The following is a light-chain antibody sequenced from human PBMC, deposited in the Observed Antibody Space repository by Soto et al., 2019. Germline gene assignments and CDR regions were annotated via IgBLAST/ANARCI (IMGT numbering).Light chain of an antibody. V-gene: IGKV1-8*01. J-gene: IGKJ4*01. CDR2: DAS. Sequence: AIRMTQSPSSFSASTGDRVSITCRATQDIGTYLAWYQQIPGKAPKLLIYDASTWQTGVPARFSGSGSGTYLTLPLSRLQSEDLATYYCPQSYPTPLAFGGGNQVDIK. CDR1: QDIGTY. CDR3: PQSYPTPLA.